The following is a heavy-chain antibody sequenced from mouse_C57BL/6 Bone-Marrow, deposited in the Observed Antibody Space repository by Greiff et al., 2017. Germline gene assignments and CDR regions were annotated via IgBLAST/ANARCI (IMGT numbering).Heavy chain of an antibody. CDR1: GYTFTDYY. V-gene: IGHV1-19*01. D-gene: IGHD1-1*01. CDR3: AKGTVVDTRAMDY. Sequence: VQLKESGPVLVKPGASVKMSCKASGYTFTDYYMNWVKQSHGKSLEWIGVINPYNGGTSYHQKFKGKATLTVDKSSSTVYMELNRLTSEDSAVYYCAKGTVVDTRAMDYWGQGTSVTVSS. J-gene: IGHJ4*01. CDR2: INPYNGGT.